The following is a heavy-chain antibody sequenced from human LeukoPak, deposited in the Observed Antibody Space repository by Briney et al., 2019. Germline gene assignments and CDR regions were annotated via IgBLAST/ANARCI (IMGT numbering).Heavy chain of an antibody. CDR2: ISYDGTNK. D-gene: IGHD3-22*01. J-gene: IGHJ4*02. Sequence: PGGSLRLSCAASGFTFFNYGMLWVRQAPGKGLEWVAVISYDGTNKYYANSVKGRFTISRDNSKNTVYLQMNSLRAEDTAVYYCATDYYDRSGDYTVDYWGQGTLVTVSS. V-gene: IGHV3-30*03. CDR3: ATDYYDRSGDYTVDY. CDR1: GFTFFNYG.